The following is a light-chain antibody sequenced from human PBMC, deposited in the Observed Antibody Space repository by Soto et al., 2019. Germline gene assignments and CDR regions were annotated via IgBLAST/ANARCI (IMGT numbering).Light chain of an antibody. V-gene: IGLV2-23*01. CDR2: EGN. CDR1: SSDVGSYNL. J-gene: IGLJ3*02. CDR3: CSYAGSSTWV. Sequence: QSVLTQPASVSGSPGQSITISCTGTSSDVGSYNLVSWYQQHPGKAPKLMIYEGNKRPSGVSNRFSASKSGNTASLTISGLQAEDEADYYCCSYAGSSTWVFGGGTKLTVL.